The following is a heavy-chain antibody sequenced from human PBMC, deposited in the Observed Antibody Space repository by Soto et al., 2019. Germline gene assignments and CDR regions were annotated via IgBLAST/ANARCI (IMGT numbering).Heavy chain of an antibody. CDR1: GFTFTTYG. D-gene: IGHD3-10*01. CDR3: ARGGRDGMDV. Sequence: QVQLVQSGAEAKKPGASVKVSCKASGFTFTTYGFTWVRQAPGQGLEWMGWISAYNGNTNYAQKFQGRVTMTTDTSTSTVYLELRSLTSDDTAVYYCARGGRDGMDVWGQGTTVTLSS. J-gene: IGHJ6*02. CDR2: ISAYNGNT. V-gene: IGHV1-18*01.